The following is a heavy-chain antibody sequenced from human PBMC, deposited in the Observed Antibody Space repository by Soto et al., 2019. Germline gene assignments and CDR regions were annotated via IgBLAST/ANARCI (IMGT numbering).Heavy chain of an antibody. CDR3: ARDQEAYYDFWSGPPPYYFDY. CDR1: GFTFSSYS. CDR2: ISSSSSYI. Sequence: GGSLRLSCAASGFTFSSYSMNWVRQAPGKGLEWVSSISSSSSYIYYADSVKGRFTISRDNAKNSLYLQMNSLRAEDTAVYYCARDQEAYYDFWSGPPPYYFDYWGQGTLVTVSS. V-gene: IGHV3-21*01. J-gene: IGHJ4*02. D-gene: IGHD3-3*01.